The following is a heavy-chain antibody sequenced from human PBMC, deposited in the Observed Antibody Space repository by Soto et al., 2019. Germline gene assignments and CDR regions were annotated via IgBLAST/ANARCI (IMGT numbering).Heavy chain of an antibody. CDR1: GFTFSSYA. J-gene: IGHJ4*02. V-gene: IGHV3-23*01. D-gene: IGHD2-15*01. CDR3: AKGTSGSRYSAIAY. Sequence: SGGSLRLSCAASGFTFSSYAMSWVRQAPGKELECVSHIGGSDDSTSYADSVKGRFTISRDNSKNTVYLQMNSLRAEDTAVYYCAKGTSGSRYSAIAYWGQGTLVTVSS. CDR2: IGGSDDST.